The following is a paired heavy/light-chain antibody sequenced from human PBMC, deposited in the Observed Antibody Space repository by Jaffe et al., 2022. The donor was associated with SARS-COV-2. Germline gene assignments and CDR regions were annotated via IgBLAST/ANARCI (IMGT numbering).Light chain of an antibody. CDR1: QSVLYSSNNKNY. CDR3: QQYYSTPGYT. Sequence: DIVMTQSPDSLAVSLGERATINCKSSQSVLYSSNNKNYLAWYQQKPGQPPKLLIYWASTRESGVPDRFSGSGSGTDFTLTISSLQAEDVAVYYCQQYYSTPGYTFGQGTKLEIK. CDR2: WAS. J-gene: IGKJ2*01. V-gene: IGKV4-1*01.
Heavy chain of an antibody. V-gene: IGHV3-48*01. J-gene: IGHJ3*02. CDR2: ISSSSSTI. CDR3: ARDRIDLIRGDRIHAFDI. CDR1: GFTFSSYS. Sequence: EVQLVESGGGLVQPGGSLRLSCAASGFTFSSYSMNWVRQAPGKGLEWVSYISSSSSTIYYADSVKGRFTISRDNAKNSLYLQMNSLRAEDTAVYYCARDRIDLIRGDRIHAFDIWGQGTMVTVSS. D-gene: IGHD3-10*01.